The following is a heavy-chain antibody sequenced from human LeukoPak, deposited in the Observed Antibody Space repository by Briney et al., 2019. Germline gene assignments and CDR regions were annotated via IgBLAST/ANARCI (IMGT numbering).Heavy chain of an antibody. Sequence: PSETLSLTCAVYGGSFSGYYWSWIRQPPGKGLEWIGEINHSGSTNYNPSLKSRVTISVDPSKNQLSLKLSSVTAADTAVYYCARGPAYCSSTSCYKHYYYYYYMDVWGKGTTVTVSS. J-gene: IGHJ6*03. CDR2: INHSGST. CDR1: GGSFSGYY. CDR3: ARGPAYCSSTSCYKHYYYYYYMDV. V-gene: IGHV4-34*01. D-gene: IGHD2-2*02.